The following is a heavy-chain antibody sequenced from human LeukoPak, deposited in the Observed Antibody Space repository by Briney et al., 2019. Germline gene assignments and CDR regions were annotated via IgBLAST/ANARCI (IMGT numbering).Heavy chain of an antibody. Sequence: PSETLSLTCTVSGGSISTYYWSWIRQPPGKGLEWIGYIYYGGSTNYNPSLKSRVTISVDTSKNQFSLKLSSVTAADTAVYYCARDPEGEPPTYYYGMDVWGQGTTVTVS. D-gene: IGHD1-14*01. J-gene: IGHJ6*02. V-gene: IGHV4-59*01. CDR2: IYYGGST. CDR3: ARDPEGEPPTYYYGMDV. CDR1: GGSISTYY.